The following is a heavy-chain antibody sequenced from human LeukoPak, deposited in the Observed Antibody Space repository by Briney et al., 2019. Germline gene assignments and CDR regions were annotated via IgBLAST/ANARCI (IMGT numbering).Heavy chain of an antibody. D-gene: IGHD2-21*01. Sequence: PSETLSLTCTVSGGSISGYYWSWIRQPPGKGLEWIGYIYYSGNTNYNPSLKSRATMSVDMSKNQFSLELNSVTAADTAVYYCVRLDVVVISATSQGTFDIWGQGTMVTVSS. CDR1: GGSISGYY. CDR2: IYYSGNT. J-gene: IGHJ3*02. V-gene: IGHV4-59*01. CDR3: VRLDVVVISATSQGTFDI.